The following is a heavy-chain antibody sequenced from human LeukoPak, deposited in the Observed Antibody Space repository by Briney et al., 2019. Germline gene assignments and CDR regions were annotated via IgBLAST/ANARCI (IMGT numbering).Heavy chain of an antibody. CDR2: ISAYNGNT. V-gene: IGHV1-18*01. CDR1: GYTFTSYG. J-gene: IGHJ4*02. Sequence: ASVKVSCKASGYTFTSYGISWVRQAPGQGLEWMGWISAYNGNTNYAQKLQGRVTMTTDTSTSTAYMELRSLRSDDTAVCHCARAFSGGSESDYWGQGTLVTVSS. CDR3: ARAFSGGSESDY. D-gene: IGHD1-26*01.